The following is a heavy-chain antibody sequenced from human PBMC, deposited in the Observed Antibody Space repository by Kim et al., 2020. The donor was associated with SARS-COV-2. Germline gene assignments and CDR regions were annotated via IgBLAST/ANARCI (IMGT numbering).Heavy chain of an antibody. Sequence: SPSFQGQVTISADKSISTAYLQWSSLKASDTAMYYCARFMVRGPGRGMDVWGQGTTVTVSS. V-gene: IGHV5-51*01. J-gene: IGHJ6*02. CDR3: ARFMVRGPGRGMDV. D-gene: IGHD3-10*01.